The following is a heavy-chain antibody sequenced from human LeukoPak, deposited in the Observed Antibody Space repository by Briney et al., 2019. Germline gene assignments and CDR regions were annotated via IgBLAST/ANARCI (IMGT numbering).Heavy chain of an antibody. V-gene: IGHV4-4*07. CDR2: LYVSGAT. CDR3: ASLNYYDSSGYEGGY. J-gene: IGHJ4*02. CDR1: GGSISSYY. D-gene: IGHD3-22*01. Sequence: PSETLSLTCSVSGGSISSYYWNWIRQSAGKGLEWIGRLYVSGATDYNPSLKSRVTISVDTSKNQFSLKLTSVTAADTAVYYCASLNYYDSSGYEGGYWGQGTLVTVSS.